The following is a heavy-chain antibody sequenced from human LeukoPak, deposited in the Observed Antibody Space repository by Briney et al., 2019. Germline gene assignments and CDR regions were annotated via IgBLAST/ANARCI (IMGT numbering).Heavy chain of an antibody. CDR2: IYTSGST. CDR1: GGSISSYY. D-gene: IGHD6-13*01. V-gene: IGHV4-4*07. CDR3: ARMGGSIAAAGKNRGYFDY. J-gene: IGHJ4*02. Sequence: PSETLSLTCTVSGGSISSYYWSWIRQPAGKGLEWIGRIYTSGSTNYNPSLKSRVTMSVDTSKNQFSLKLSSVTAADTAVYYCARMGGSIAAAGKNRGYFDYWGQGTLVTVSS.